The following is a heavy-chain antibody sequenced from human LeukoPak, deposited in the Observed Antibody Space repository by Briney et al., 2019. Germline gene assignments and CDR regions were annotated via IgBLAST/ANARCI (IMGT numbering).Heavy chain of an antibody. CDR2: ISAYNGNT. Sequence: ASVKVSCNASGYTFTSYGISWVRQAPGQGLEWMGWISAYNGNTNYAQKLQGRVTMTTDTSTSTAYMELRSLRSDDTAVYYCARDWDGYNPVNFDYWGQGTLVTVSS. D-gene: IGHD5-24*01. CDR1: GYTFTSYG. CDR3: ARDWDGYNPVNFDY. J-gene: IGHJ4*02. V-gene: IGHV1-18*01.